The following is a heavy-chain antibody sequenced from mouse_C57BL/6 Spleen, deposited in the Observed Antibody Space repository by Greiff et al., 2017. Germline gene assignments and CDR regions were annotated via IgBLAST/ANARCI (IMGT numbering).Heavy chain of an antibody. J-gene: IGHJ2*01. CDR1: GFNIKDDY. Sequence: EVQGVESGAELVRPGASVKLSCTASGFNIKDDYMHWVKQRPEQGLEWIGWIDPENGDTEYASKFQGKATITADTSSNTAYLQLSSLTSEDTAVYYCTVYGSSYVAFDYWGQGTTLTVSS. D-gene: IGHD1-1*01. CDR2: IDPENGDT. V-gene: IGHV14-4*01. CDR3: TVYGSSYVAFDY.